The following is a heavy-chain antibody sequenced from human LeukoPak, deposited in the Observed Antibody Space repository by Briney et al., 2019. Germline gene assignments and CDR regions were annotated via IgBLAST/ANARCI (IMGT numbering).Heavy chain of an antibody. CDR2: IIPILGIA. D-gene: IGHD2-2*01. J-gene: IGHJ6*02. CDR3: ARSVSPAAIHSNYYYYGMDV. Sequence: SVKVSCKASGCTFSSYAISWVRQAPGQGLEWTGRIIPILGIANYAQKFQGRVTITADKPTSTAYMELSSLRSEDPAVYYCARSVSPAAIHSNYYYYGMDVWGQGTTVTVSS. CDR1: GCTFSSYA. V-gene: IGHV1-69*04.